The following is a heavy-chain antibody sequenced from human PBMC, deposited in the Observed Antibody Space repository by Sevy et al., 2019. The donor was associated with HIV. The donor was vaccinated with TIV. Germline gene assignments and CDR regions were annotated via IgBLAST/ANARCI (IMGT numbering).Heavy chain of an antibody. CDR2: IIPIFGTA. V-gene: IGHV1-69*06. J-gene: IGHJ4*02. CDR1: GGTFSSYA. CDR3: ARGRRDKVYPFDY. Sequence: ASVKVSCKASGGTFSSYAISWVRQAPGQGLEWMGGIIPIFGTANYAQKFQGRVTITADKSTSTAYMELSSLRSEDTAVYYCARGRRDKVYPFDYWGQGTLVTVSS.